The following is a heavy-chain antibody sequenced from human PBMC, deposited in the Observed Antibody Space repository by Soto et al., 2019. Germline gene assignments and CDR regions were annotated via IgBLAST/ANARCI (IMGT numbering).Heavy chain of an antibody. V-gene: IGHV4-59*01. CDR3: VRGGRDYDFSFDY. D-gene: IGHD3-3*01. J-gene: IGHJ4*02. Sequence: SETLSLTCIVSGGSISSYYWSWIRQPPGKGLEWIGYIYYSGSTNYNPSLKSRVTISVDTSKNQFSLKLSSVTAADTAVYYCVRGGRDYDFSFDYWARGTSDTVSS. CDR1: GGSISSYY. CDR2: IYYSGST.